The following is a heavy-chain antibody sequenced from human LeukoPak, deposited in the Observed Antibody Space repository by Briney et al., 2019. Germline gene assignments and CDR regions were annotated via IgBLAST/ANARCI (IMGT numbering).Heavy chain of an antibody. CDR3: ARTQSMTIFGVVISNYYMDV. V-gene: IGHV3-7*01. CDR2: IKQDGSEK. Sequence: GGSLRLSCAASGFTFSRYWMSWVRQAPGKGLEWVANIKQDGSEKYNVDSVKGRFTISRDNAKNSLYLQMNSLRAEDTAVYYCARTQSMTIFGVVISNYYMDVWGKGTTVTVSS. CDR1: GFTFSRYW. D-gene: IGHD3-3*01. J-gene: IGHJ6*03.